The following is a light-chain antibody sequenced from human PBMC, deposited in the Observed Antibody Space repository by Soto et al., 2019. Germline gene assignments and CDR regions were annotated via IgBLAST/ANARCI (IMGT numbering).Light chain of an antibody. Sequence: DIQMTQSPSTLSASVGDRVTITCRASQSINSWLSWYQQSPGKAPKLLIYHASTLESGVPSRFSGSGSGTEFTLTISSLQPDDFATYYCQEYVYYSTFGVGTKVEIK. CDR2: HAS. V-gene: IGKV1-5*01. CDR1: QSINSW. CDR3: QEYVYYST. J-gene: IGKJ4*01.